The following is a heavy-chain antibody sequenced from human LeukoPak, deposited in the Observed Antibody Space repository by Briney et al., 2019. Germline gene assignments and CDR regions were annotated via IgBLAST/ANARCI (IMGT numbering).Heavy chain of an antibody. CDR1: GFTFTNYD. Sequence: ASVKVSCKATGFTFTNYDINWVRQATGQGLEWMGWMNPINGNTGYAQKFQGRVTMTRDTSISTAYMELRSLTSEDTAVYYCARADWFDPWGQGTLVTVSS. V-gene: IGHV1-8*01. CDR3: ARADWFDP. J-gene: IGHJ5*02. CDR2: MNPINGNT.